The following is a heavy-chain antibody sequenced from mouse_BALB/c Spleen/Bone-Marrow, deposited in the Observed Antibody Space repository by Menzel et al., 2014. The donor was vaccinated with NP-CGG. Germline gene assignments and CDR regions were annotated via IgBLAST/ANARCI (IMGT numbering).Heavy chain of an antibody. CDR2: INPYNGGT. CDR1: GFSFTGYT. Sequence: EVKLMESGPELVKPGASMKISCKASGFSFTGYTMNWVKQSHGKNLEWIGLINPYNGGTSYNLKFKGKATLTVDKSFSTAYMKLLSLTSEDSAVYYCARADYYFDYWGQGTTLTVSS. V-gene: IGHV1-18*01. CDR3: ARADYYFDY. J-gene: IGHJ2*01.